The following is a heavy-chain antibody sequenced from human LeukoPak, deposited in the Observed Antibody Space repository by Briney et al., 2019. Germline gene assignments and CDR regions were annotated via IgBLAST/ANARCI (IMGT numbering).Heavy chain of an antibody. Sequence: GASVKVSFKSSGYTFTGYYKHWVRRAPGQGLEWMGWINPNSGGTNYAQKFQGRVTMTRDTSISTAYMELSRLRSDDTAVYYCARDGGIAAAGDYYYYYGMDVWGQGTTVTVSS. CDR3: ARDGGIAAAGDYYYYYGMDV. J-gene: IGHJ6*02. V-gene: IGHV1-2*02. CDR1: GYTFTGYY. D-gene: IGHD6-13*01. CDR2: INPNSGGT.